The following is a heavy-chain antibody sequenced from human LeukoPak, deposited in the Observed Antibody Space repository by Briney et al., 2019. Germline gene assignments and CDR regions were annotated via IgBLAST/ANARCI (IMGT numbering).Heavy chain of an antibody. J-gene: IGHJ3*02. CDR2: IRSKSDGGTT. D-gene: IGHD3-22*01. CDR1: GFTFSNAW. CDR3: TRRYNYDSSGYYYVRDAFDI. V-gene: IGHV3-15*01. Sequence: GGSLRLSCAASGFTFSNAWMSWVRQTPGKGLEWVGRIRSKSDGGTTDYAAPVKGRFTISRDDSRSIAYLQMNSLKTEDTAVYYCTRRYNYDSSGYYYVRDAFDIWGQGTMVTVSS.